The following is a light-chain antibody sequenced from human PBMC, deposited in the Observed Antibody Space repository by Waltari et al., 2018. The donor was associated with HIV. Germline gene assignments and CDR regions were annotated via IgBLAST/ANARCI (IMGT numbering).Light chain of an antibody. CDR1: SSNIDNDN. CDR2: KNF. V-gene: IGLV1-47*01. CDR3: VGWDSSLSAYV. J-gene: IGLJ1*01. Sequence: SFLTQPPSASGTPGPTVTISCSGSSSNIDNDNVYWYQQRPGMTPKLLIYKNFLRPSGVPDRFAASKSGTSASLTISGLRSADEADYYCVGWDSSLSAYVFGAGTKVAVL.